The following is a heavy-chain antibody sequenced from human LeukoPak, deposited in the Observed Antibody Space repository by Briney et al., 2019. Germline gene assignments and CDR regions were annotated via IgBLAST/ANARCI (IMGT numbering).Heavy chain of an antibody. J-gene: IGHJ4*02. V-gene: IGHV1-18*01. CDR2: ISAYNGNT. D-gene: IGHD5-12*01. CDR3: ARGPNTGGYSGLSDY. CDR1: GYTFTSYG. Sequence: ASVKVSCKASGYTFTSYGISWVRQAPGQGLDWMGWISAYNGNTNYAQKLQGRVTMTTDTSTSTAYMELRSLRSDDTAVYYCARGPNTGGYSGLSDYWGQGTLVTVSS.